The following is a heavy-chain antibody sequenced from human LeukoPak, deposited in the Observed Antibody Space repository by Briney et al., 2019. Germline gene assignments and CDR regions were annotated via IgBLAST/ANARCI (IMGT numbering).Heavy chain of an antibody. CDR2: IYNSGST. D-gene: IGHD3-10*01. Sequence: SETLSLTCTVSGGSISSSYWSWIRQPPGKGLEWIGYIYNSGSTNYNPSLKSRVTISLDTSNNQFSLKLSSVTAADTAIYYCAREGSGSYFNWFDPWGQGTLVTVSS. CDR1: GGSISSSY. V-gene: IGHV4-59*01. CDR3: AREGSGSYFNWFDP. J-gene: IGHJ5*02.